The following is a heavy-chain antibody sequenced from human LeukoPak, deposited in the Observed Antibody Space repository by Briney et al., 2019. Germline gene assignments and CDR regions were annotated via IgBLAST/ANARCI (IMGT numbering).Heavy chain of an antibody. CDR1: GGTFSSYA. V-gene: IGHV1-69*13. CDR3: ARECKLRYFDRYYFDY. Sequence: SVKVSCKASGGTFSSYAISWVRQAPGQGLEWMGGIIPIFGTANYAQKFQGRVTITADESTSTAYMELSSLRSEDTAVYYCARECKLRYFDRYYFDYWGEGTLVTVSS. D-gene: IGHD3-9*01. CDR2: IIPIFGTA. J-gene: IGHJ4*02.